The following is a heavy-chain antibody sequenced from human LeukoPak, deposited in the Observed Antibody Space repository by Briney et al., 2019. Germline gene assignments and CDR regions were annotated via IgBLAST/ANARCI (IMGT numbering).Heavy chain of an antibody. CDR1: GFTFSSYA. CDR3: AKDPGGHGDYRNPRTY. J-gene: IGHJ4*02. V-gene: IGHV3-23*01. CDR2: ISGSGAST. D-gene: IGHD4-17*01. Sequence: GGSLRLSCAASGFTFSSYAMSWVRQAPGKGLEWVSSISGSGASTYYADSVKGRFTISRDNSKNTLYLQMSSLRAEDTAVYYCAKDPGGHGDYRNPRTYWGQGTLVIVSP.